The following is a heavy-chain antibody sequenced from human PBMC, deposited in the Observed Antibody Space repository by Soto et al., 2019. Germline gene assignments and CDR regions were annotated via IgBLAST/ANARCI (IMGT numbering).Heavy chain of an antibody. CDR3: ARVLSGSSRYHGPYYYYYYMDV. D-gene: IGHD6-6*01. CDR2: IYYSGST. Sequence: SETLSLICTVSGGSINSGGYYWSWIRQQPGKGLEWIGYIYYSGSTYYNPSLKSRVTISVDTSKNQFSLKLSSVTAADTAVYYCARVLSGSSRYHGPYYYYYYMDVWGKGTTVTVSS. CDR1: GGSINSGGYY. V-gene: IGHV4-31*03. J-gene: IGHJ6*03.